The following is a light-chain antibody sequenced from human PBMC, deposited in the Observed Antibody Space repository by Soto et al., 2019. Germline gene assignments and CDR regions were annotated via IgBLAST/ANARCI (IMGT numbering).Light chain of an antibody. CDR3: QQYGGSPLT. CDR1: QSVSSSY. V-gene: IGKV3-20*01. Sequence: EIVLTQSPGTLSLSPGERATLSCRASQSVSSSYLARYQQNPGQAPRLLIYGASSRATGIPDRFSGSGSGTDFTLTISRLEPEDFAVYYCQQYGGSPLTFGGGTKVEIK. J-gene: IGKJ4*01. CDR2: GAS.